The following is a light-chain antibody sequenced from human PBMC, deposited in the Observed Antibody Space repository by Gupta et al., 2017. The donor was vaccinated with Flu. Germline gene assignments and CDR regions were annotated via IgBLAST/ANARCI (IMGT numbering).Light chain of an antibody. CDR1: ESVSSY. Sequence: EIVLTPSPANLSLSPGERATLSCRASESVSSYLAWYQQKPGQAPRLLIYAASNRATGIPARFSGSGSGTDFTLNISSLEAEDVAVYYCQQRSNWPVTFGQGTKLEIK. CDR3: QQRSNWPVT. J-gene: IGKJ2*01. CDR2: AAS. V-gene: IGKV3-11*01.